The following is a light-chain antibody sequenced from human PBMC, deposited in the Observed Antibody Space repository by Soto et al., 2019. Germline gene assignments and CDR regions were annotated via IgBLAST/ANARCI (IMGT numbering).Light chain of an antibody. V-gene: IGLV2-14*01. Sequence: QSALTQPASVSGSPGQSITISCTGTSGDVGGYNYVSWYQQHPGKAPKLMIYDVSNRPSGVSNRFSGSKSGNTASLTISGLQAEDEADYHCSSYTSNSFVVFGGGTKLTVL. CDR3: SSYTSNSFVV. CDR2: DVS. J-gene: IGLJ2*01. CDR1: SGDVGGYNY.